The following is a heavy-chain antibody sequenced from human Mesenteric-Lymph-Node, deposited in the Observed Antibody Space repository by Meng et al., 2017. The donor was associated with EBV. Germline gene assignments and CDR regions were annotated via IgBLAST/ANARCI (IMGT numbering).Heavy chain of an antibody. CDR3: ARGGGNYYIDY. Sequence: QVQLQLWGASLLKPSETLHLTCAVSGGSVSGFYWSWVRQPPGKGLEWIGEINHIGSTSYNPSLKSRVTMSIDTSKNQFSLRLSSVTAADTAVYYCARGGGNYYIDYWGQGILVTVSS. J-gene: IGHJ4*02. CDR1: GGSVSGFY. D-gene: IGHD1-26*01. CDR2: INHIGST. V-gene: IGHV4-34*01.